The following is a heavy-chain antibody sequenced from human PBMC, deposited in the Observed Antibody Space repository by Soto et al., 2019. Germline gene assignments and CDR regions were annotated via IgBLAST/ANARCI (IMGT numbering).Heavy chain of an antibody. V-gene: IGHV3-23*01. Sequence: EVQLLESGGGLVQPGGSLRLSCAASGVTFSSYAMSWVRQAPGKGLEWVSAISGSGGSTYYADSVKGRFTISRDNSKNTLYLQMNSLRAEDTAVYYCAIPEVAIVVVVAATPGYWGQGTLVTVSS. CDR1: GVTFSSYA. J-gene: IGHJ4*02. CDR3: AIPEVAIVVVVAATPGY. D-gene: IGHD2-15*01. CDR2: ISGSGGST.